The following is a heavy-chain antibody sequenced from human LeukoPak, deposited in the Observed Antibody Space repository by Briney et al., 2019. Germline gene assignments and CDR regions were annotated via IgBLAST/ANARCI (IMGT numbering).Heavy chain of an antibody. CDR1: GFTFSDHH. CDR2: SKNKANAYST. J-gene: IGHJ4*02. D-gene: IGHD3-9*01. CDR3: SRIFYHGSTGYYPDH. V-gene: IGHV3-72*01. Sequence: GGSLRLSCAVSGFTFSDHHMDWVRQAPGKGLERIGRSKNKANAYSTVYAASVKGRFTFSRDDPKNSLYLQMDSLKDEDTAVYYCSRIFYHGSTGYYPDHWGQGTLVTVSS.